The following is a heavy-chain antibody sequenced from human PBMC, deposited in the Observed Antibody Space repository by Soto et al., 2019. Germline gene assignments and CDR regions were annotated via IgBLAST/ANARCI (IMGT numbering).Heavy chain of an antibody. J-gene: IGHJ4*02. CDR3: ARDGMTTGDT. D-gene: IGHD2-21*02. CDR2: VFSSVSA. CDR1: GVSVRSYT. V-gene: IGHV4-4*07. Sequence: SETLSLTFIVSGVSVRSYTWRWVRQPANKGLEWIGRVFSSVSATYNPSLKSRVSISMDTPENRISLKLAYVTAADAGVYFCARDGMTTGDTWRPGTLVAVS.